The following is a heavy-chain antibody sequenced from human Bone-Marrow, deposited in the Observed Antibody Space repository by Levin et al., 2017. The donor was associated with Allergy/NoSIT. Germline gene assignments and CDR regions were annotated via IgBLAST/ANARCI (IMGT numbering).Heavy chain of an antibody. CDR2: VSYDGSNQ. V-gene: IGHV3-30*18. CDR3: AKDEGSSWSKGFDY. D-gene: IGHD6-13*01. J-gene: IGHJ4*02. Sequence: GESLKISCVASGFNFNSFAMHWVRQAPGKGLEWVAVVSYDGSNQYYADSVKGRFTISRDNSKNTLYLQMNTLRSEDTAVYYCAKDEGSSWSKGFDYWGQGTLVTVSS. CDR1: GFNFNSFA.